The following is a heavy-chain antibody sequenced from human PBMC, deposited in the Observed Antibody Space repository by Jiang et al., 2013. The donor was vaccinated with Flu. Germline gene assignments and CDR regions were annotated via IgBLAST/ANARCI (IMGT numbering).Heavy chain of an antibody. J-gene: IGHJ4*02. CDR1: GFTFSNYW. Sequence: ASGFTFSNYWMHWVRQVPGKGLVWVSETNSDGSNTRYADSVKGRFTISRDNAKNSLYLQMNSLRAEDTAVYYCARRYSSSSGGRFFDYWGQGTLVAVSS. V-gene: IGHV3-74*01. D-gene: IGHD6-13*01. CDR3: ARRYSSSSGGRFFDY. CDR2: TNSDGSNT.